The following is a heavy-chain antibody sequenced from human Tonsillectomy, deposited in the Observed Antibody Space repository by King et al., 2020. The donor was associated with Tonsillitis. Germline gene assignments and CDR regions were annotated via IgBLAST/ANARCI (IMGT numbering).Heavy chain of an antibody. CDR3: ATDYGDYATYY. CDR2: ISSDENNK. Sequence: VQLVESGGGVVQPGRSLRLSCAASGFTFSSFSMHWVRQAPGKGLEWVAVISSDENNKYYADSVKGRFTIPRDNSKNTLYLQMNSLRAEDTAVYYCATDYGDYATYYWGQGTLVTVST. J-gene: IGHJ4*02. D-gene: IGHD4-17*01. CDR1: GFTFSSFS. V-gene: IGHV3-30*04.